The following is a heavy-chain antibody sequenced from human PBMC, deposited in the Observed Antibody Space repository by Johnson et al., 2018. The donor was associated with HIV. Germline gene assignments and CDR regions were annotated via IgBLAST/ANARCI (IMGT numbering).Heavy chain of an antibody. Sequence: EVQLVESGGGLVQPGRSLRLSCAASGFTFDDYAMHWVRQAPGKGLEWVSVISWNSGSIGYADSVKGRFTISRDNAKNSLYLQMNSLRAEDTALYYCVVVVVAATAFDIWGQGTMVTVSS. CDR3: VVVVVAATAFDI. D-gene: IGHD2-15*01. V-gene: IGHV3-9*01. CDR2: ISWNSGSI. J-gene: IGHJ3*02. CDR1: GFTFDDYA.